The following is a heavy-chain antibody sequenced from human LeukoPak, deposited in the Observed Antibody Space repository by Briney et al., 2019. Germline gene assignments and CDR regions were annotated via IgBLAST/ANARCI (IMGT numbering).Heavy chain of an antibody. CDR2: INPNSGGT. D-gene: IGHD5-12*01. CDR1: GYTFTGYY. J-gene: IGHJ6*04. Sequence: ASVKVSCKASGYTFTGYYIHWVRQAPGQGLEWMGWINPNSGGTNYAQKFQGRVTMTRDTSISTAYMELSRLRSDDTAVYYCARLYSGYGNYSYYKGVWGKGTTVTVSS. V-gene: IGHV1-2*02. CDR3: ARLYSGYGNYSYYKGV.